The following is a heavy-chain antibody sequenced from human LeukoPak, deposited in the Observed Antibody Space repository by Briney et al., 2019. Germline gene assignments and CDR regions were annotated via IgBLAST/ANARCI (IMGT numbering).Heavy chain of an antibody. Sequence: GGSLRLSCAASGFNFDSYTMTWVRQAPGKGLEWVSGIRGSGVGTYYADSVKGRFTISRDNSKNTLYLQMNSLRAEDTAVYYCARDLELATYSPRTSYWGRGTLVTVSS. CDR3: ARDLELATYSPRTSY. J-gene: IGHJ4*02. V-gene: IGHV3-23*01. D-gene: IGHD5-24*01. CDR2: IRGSGVGT. CDR1: GFNFDSYT.